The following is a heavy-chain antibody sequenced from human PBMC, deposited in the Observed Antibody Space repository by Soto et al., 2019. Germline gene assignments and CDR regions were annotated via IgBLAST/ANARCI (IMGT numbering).Heavy chain of an antibody. Sequence: GGSLRLSCAASGFTFSDYYMSWIRQAPGKGLEWVSYISSSGSTIYYADAVKGRFTISRDNAKNSLYLQMNSLRAEDTAVYYCARDQAGIVGATYFDYWGQGTLVTVSS. CDR1: GFTFSDYY. D-gene: IGHD1-26*01. CDR3: ARDQAGIVGATYFDY. J-gene: IGHJ4*02. CDR2: ISSSGSTI. V-gene: IGHV3-11*01.